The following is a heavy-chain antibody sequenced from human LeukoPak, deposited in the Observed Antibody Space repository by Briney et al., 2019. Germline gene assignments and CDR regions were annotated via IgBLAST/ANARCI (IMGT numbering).Heavy chain of an antibody. CDR2: IKQDGSET. Sequence: PGGALGLSWAASGFMFTTYLMTWVGQAPGKGPEGVANIKQDGSETYYVDSVKGRFTIFRDNTKNSLYLQMINLRAEDTAMYYCASSVFSFSGSQWDPFDIWGQGTMVTVSS. D-gene: IGHD6-19*01. J-gene: IGHJ3*02. V-gene: IGHV3-7*03. CDR3: ASSVFSFSGSQWDPFDI. CDR1: GFMFTTYL.